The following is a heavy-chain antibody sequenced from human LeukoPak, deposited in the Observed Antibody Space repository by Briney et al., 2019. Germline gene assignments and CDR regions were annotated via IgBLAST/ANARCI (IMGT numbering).Heavy chain of an antibody. CDR1: GGSISSGGYY. CDR2: IYYSGST. Sequence: SETLSLTCTVSGGSISSGGYYWSWIRQHPGKGLEWIGYIYYSGSTYYNPSLKSRVTISVDTSKNQFSLKLSSVTAADPAAYYRARFAPDTAMAYWGQGTLVTVSS. V-gene: IGHV4-31*03. J-gene: IGHJ4*02. D-gene: IGHD5-18*01. CDR3: ARFAPDTAMAY.